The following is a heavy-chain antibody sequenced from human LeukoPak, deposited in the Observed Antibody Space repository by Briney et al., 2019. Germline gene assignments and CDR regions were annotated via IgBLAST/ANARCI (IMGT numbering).Heavy chain of an antibody. Sequence: SETLSLTCAVYGGSFSGYYWSWIRQPPGKGLEWIGEINHSGSTNYNPSLRSRVTISVDTSKNQFSLKLSSVTAADTAVYYCARLEYYYDSSGYYGWFDPWGQGTLVTVSS. D-gene: IGHD3-22*01. V-gene: IGHV4-34*01. J-gene: IGHJ5*02. CDR1: GGSFSGYY. CDR3: ARLEYYYDSSGYYGWFDP. CDR2: INHSGST.